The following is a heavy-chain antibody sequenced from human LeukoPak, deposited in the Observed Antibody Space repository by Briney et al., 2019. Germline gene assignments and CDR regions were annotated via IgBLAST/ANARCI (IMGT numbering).Heavy chain of an antibody. V-gene: IGHV1-69*01. J-gene: IGHJ4*02. D-gene: IGHD3-16*01. Sequence: EASVKVSCKASGGTFSSYAISWVRQAPGQGLEWMGGIIPIFGTANYAQKFQGRVTITADESTSTAYMELSSLRSEDTAVYYCAIGPATGGVIPFDYWGQGTLVTVSS. CDR3: AIGPATGGVIPFDY. CDR1: GGTFSSYA. CDR2: IIPIFGTA.